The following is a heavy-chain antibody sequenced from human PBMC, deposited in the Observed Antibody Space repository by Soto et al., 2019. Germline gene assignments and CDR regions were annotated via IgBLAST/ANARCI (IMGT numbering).Heavy chain of an antibody. CDR2: ISYDGSNK. CDR1: GFTFSSYG. V-gene: IGHV3-30*18. CDR3: AKDQAPVTDPHCYYYYGMDV. D-gene: IGHD2-21*02. Sequence: PGGSLRLSCAASGFTFSSYGMHWVRQAPGKGLEWVAVISYDGSNKYYADSVKGRFTISRDNSKNTLYLQMNSLRAEDTAVYYCAKDQAPVTDPHCYYYYGMDVWGQGTTVTVSS. J-gene: IGHJ6*02.